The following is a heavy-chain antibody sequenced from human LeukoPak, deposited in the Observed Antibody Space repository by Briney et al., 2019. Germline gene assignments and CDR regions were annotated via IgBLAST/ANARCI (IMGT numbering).Heavy chain of an antibody. V-gene: IGHV1-18*01. CDR1: GYTFTSFG. Sequence: ASVKVSCKASGYTFTSFGISWVRQAPGQGLEWMGWVSASNGNTNYAQQLQGRVTMTTDTSTTTAYLELRSLRSDDTAVYYCARAGAAVTTHFDQWGQGTLVTVSS. CDR3: ARAGAAVTTHFDQ. J-gene: IGHJ4*02. CDR2: VSASNGNT. D-gene: IGHD4-17*01.